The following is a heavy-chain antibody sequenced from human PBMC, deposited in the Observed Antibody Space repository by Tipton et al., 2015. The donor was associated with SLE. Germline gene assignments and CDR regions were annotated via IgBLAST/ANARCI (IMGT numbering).Heavy chain of an antibody. Sequence: LSLTCAVYGGSFSGYYWSWIRQPPGKGLEWIGEINHSGSTNYNPSLKSRVTISVDTSKNQFSLKLSSVTAADTAVYYCARPVSFWGQGTLVTVSS. V-gene: IGHV4-34*01. D-gene: IGHD1-14*01. CDR2: INHSGST. CDR1: GGSFSGYY. J-gene: IGHJ4*02. CDR3: ARPVSF.